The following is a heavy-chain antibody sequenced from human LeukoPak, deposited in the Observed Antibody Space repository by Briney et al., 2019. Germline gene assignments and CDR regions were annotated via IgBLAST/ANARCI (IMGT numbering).Heavy chain of an antibody. D-gene: IGHD1-14*01. V-gene: IGHV3-23*01. J-gene: IGHJ4*02. CDR2: ISGSGGAT. CDR1: GFSLSSSA. Sequence: GGSLRLSCEASGFSLSSSAMSWVRQAPGKGLEWVSGISGSGGATYYADSVKGRFTISRDISKNTLYLQMNSLRAEDTAVYYCEKDDRDNPRRVVDYWGQGTLVAVSS. CDR3: EKDDRDNPRRVVDY.